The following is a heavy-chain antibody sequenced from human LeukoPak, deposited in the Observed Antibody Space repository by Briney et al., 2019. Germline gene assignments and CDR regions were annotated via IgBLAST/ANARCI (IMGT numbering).Heavy chain of an antibody. CDR2: ISSSSSYI. D-gene: IGHD3-22*01. CDR1: GFTFSSYS. V-gene: IGHV3-21*01. Sequence: GGSLRLSCAASGFTFSSYSMNWVRQAPGKGLEWVSSISSSSSYIYYADSVKGRFTISRDNAKNSLYLQMNSLRAEDTAVYYCARYRVGTMIPYSMDVWGQGTTVTVSS. J-gene: IGHJ6*02. CDR3: ARYRVGTMIPYSMDV.